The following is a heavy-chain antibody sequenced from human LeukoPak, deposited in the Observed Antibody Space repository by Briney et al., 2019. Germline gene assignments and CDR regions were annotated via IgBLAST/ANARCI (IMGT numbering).Heavy chain of an antibody. CDR2: ISSSSSYI. CDR1: GFTFSSYS. J-gene: IGHJ1*01. D-gene: IGHD2-2*01. V-gene: IGHV3-21*01. CDR3: ASDWGYHRFQH. Sequence: GGSLRLSCAASGFTFSSYSMNWVRQAPGKGLEWVSSISSSSSYIYYADSVKGRFTISRDNAKSSLYLQMNSLRAEDTAVYYCASDWGYHRFQHWGQGTLVTVSS.